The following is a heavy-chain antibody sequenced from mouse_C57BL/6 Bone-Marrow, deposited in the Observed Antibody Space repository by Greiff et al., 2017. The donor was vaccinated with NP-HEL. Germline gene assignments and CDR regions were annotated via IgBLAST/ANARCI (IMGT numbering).Heavy chain of an antibody. CDR2: ISSGGSYT. J-gene: IGHJ4*01. CDR3: ARPAFYAMDY. V-gene: IGHV5-6*01. CDR1: GFTFSSYG. Sequence: VQLQESGGDLVKPGGSLKLSCAASGFTFSSYGMSWVRQTPDKRLEWVATISSGGSYTYYPDSVKGRFTISRDNAKNTLYLQMSSLKSEDTAMYYCARPAFYAMDYWGQGTSVTVSS.